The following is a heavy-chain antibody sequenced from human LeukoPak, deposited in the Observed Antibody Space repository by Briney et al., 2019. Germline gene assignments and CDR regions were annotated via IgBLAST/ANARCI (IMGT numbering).Heavy chain of an antibody. D-gene: IGHD4-17*01. V-gene: IGHV4-59*01. CDR2: IYYSGST. J-gene: IGHJ4*02. CDR1: GGSISSYY. CDR3: ASEGDYGDYAY. Sequence: PSETLSLTCTVSGGSISSYYWSWIRQPPGRGLEWIGYIYYSGSTNYNPSLKSRVTISVDTSKNQFSLKLSSVTAADTAVYYCASEGDYGDYAYWGQGTLVTVSS.